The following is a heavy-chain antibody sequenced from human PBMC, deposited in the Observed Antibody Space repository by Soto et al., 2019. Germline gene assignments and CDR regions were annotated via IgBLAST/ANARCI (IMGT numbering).Heavy chain of an antibody. CDR1: GFTFRGFA. D-gene: IGHD1-26*01. Sequence: GGSLRLSCAASGFTFRGFAMSWVRQAPGKGLEWVSGLSGSADPTYYRDSVKGWFTISRDNSKNMLYLQMNSLRAEDTALYYCAKAAPGASYFCFDSWGPGTLVTVSS. CDR2: LSGSADPT. V-gene: IGHV3-23*01. CDR3: AKAAPGASYFCFDS. J-gene: IGHJ4*02.